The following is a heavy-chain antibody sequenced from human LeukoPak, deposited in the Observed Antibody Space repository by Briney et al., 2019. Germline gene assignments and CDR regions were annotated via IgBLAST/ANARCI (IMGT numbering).Heavy chain of an antibody. CDR1: GGSISSYY. J-gene: IGHJ3*02. CDR3: ARGSSGYYKHAFDI. CDR2: ICYSGST. Sequence: PSETLSLTCSVSGGSISSYYWSWIRQPPGKGLEWIGYICYSGSTNYNPSLKSGVTISVDTSKNQFSLKLSSLTAADTAVYYCARGSSGYYKHAFDIWGQGTMVTVSS. D-gene: IGHD3-22*01. V-gene: IGHV4-59*01.